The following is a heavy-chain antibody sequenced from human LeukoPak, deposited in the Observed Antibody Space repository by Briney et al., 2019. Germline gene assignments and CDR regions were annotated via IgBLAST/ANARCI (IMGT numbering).Heavy chain of an antibody. D-gene: IGHD3-3*01. CDR3: ARDKPGWSYFDY. Sequence: GGSLRLSCAASGFTFSSYSMNWVRQAPGKGLEWVSSISSSSSYIYYADSVKGLFTISRDNAKNSLYLQMNSLRAEDTAVYYCARDKPGWSYFDYWGQGTLVTVSS. CDR2: ISSSSSYI. V-gene: IGHV3-21*01. CDR1: GFTFSSYS. J-gene: IGHJ4*02.